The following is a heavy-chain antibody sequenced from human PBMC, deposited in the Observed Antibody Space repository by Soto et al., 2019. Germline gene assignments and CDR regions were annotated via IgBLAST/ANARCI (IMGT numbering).Heavy chain of an antibody. CDR2: IYYSGST. J-gene: IGHJ4*02. D-gene: IGHD2-15*01. Sequence: PSETLSLTCTVSGRSISSSSYYWGWIRQPPGKGLEWIGSIYYSGSTYYNPSLKSRVTISVDTSKNQFSLKLSSVTAADTAVYYCASYCSGGSCFEKNDYWGQGTLVTVSS. CDR1: GRSISSSSYY. CDR3: ASYCSGGSCFEKNDY. V-gene: IGHV4-39*01.